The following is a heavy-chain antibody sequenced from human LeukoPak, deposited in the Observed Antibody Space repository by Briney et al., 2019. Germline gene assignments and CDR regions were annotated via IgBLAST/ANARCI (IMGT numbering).Heavy chain of an antibody. Sequence: SVKVSCKASGGTFSSYAISWVRQAPGQGLEWMGGIIPIFGTANYAQKFQGRVTITADESTSTAYMELSSLRSEDTAVYYCARGVVPAAIPPFDYWGQGTLVTVSS. D-gene: IGHD2-2*02. CDR3: ARGVVPAAIPPFDY. CDR1: GGTFSSYA. CDR2: IIPIFGTA. V-gene: IGHV1-69*01. J-gene: IGHJ4*02.